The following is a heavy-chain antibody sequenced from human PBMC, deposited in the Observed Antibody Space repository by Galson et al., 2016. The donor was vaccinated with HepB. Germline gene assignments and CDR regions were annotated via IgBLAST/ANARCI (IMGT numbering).Heavy chain of an antibody. CDR2: LYPGDSDT. CDR1: GYSFTGDW. J-gene: IGHJ4*02. D-gene: IGHD3-10*01. V-gene: IGHV5-51*01. CDR3: AKLTSPHGGHAR. Sequence: QSGADVTKPGESLKISCKGSGYSFTGDWIGWVRQMPGKGLEWMGVLYPGDSDTEYRPSFPGLLSISADKSINTAYLQWSSLQASDTAMYYCAKLTSPHGGHARGGQGTLVTV.